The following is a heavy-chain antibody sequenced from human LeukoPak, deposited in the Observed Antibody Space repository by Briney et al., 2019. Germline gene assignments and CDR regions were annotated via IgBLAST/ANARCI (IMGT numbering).Heavy chain of an antibody. V-gene: IGHV3-15*01. D-gene: IGHD3-3*01. CDR3: TTDPLQPDDFWSGSSTRHPSYYYYYYMDV. J-gene: IGHJ6*03. Sequence: PGGSLRLSCAASGFTFSSPAMSWVRQAPGKGLEWVGRIKSKTDGGTTDYAAPVKGRFTISRDDSKNTLYLQMNSLKTEDTAVYYCTTDPLQPDDFWSGSSTRHPSYYYYYYMDVWGKGTTVTVSS. CDR2: IKSKTDGGTT. CDR1: GFTFSSPA.